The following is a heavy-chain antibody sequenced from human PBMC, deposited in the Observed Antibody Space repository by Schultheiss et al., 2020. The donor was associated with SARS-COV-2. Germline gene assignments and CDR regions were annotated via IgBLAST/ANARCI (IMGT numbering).Heavy chain of an antibody. V-gene: IGHV4-31*03. CDR3: ARAVSRSSSSYHYYGMDV. D-gene: IGHD6-6*01. CDR1: GGSISSSSYY. J-gene: IGHJ6*02. Sequence: SETLFLTCTVSGGSISSSSYYWSWIRQHPGKGLEWIGYIYYSGSTYYIPSLKSRVTISVDTSKNQFSLKLTSVTAADTAVYYCARAVSRSSSSYHYYGMDVWGQGTTVTVSS. CDR2: IYYSGST.